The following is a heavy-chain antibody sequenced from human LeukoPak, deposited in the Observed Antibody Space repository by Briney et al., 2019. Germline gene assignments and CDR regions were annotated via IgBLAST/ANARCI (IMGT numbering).Heavy chain of an antibody. J-gene: IGHJ4*02. Sequence: ASVKVSCKASGYTFSSYDINWVRQATGQGLEWMGWMNPISGNTGYAQKFQGRVTITRDNSINTAYMDLTNLRSEDTAVYYCAIGQSGRRFLADYWGQGTLVTVSS. D-gene: IGHD3-3*01. CDR3: AIGQSGRRFLADY. V-gene: IGHV1-8*01. CDR2: MNPISGNT. CDR1: GYTFSSYD.